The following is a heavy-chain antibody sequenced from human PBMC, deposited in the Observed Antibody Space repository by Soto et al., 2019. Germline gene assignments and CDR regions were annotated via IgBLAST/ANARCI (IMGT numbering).Heavy chain of an antibody. CDR3: ARRGRKVPAARDWFDP. CDR1: GYTFTSYD. CDR2: MNPNSGNT. V-gene: IGHV1-8*01. D-gene: IGHD2-2*01. Sequence: ASVKVYCNASGYTFTSYDINLVRQATGQGLEWVGWMNPNSGNTGYAQKFQGRVTMTRNTSISTAYMELSSLRSEDTAVYYCARRGRKVPAARDWFDPWGQGTLVTVSS. J-gene: IGHJ5*02.